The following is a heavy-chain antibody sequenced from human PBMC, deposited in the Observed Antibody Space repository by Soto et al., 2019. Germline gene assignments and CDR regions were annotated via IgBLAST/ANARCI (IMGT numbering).Heavy chain of an antibody. D-gene: IGHD6-6*01. J-gene: IGHJ5*02. CDR1: GYAFTIYG. Sequence: ASVKVCCKASGYAFTIYGLSWLRQAPEQGLEWMGWISAYNGNTNYAQKLQSRVTMTTDTSTSTAYMELRSLRSDDTAVYYCARDLYRSSGGRWFDPCGQGTLVTVSS. V-gene: IGHV1-18*04. CDR2: ISAYNGNT. CDR3: ARDLYRSSGGRWFDP.